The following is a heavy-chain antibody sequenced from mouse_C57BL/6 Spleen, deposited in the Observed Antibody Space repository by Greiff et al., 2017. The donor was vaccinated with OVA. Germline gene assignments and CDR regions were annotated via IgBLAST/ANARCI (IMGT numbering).Heavy chain of an antibody. CDR3: ARGITTVVAPFDY. CDR1: GYTFTSYW. CDR2: INPSNGGT. V-gene: IGHV1-53*01. J-gene: IGHJ2*01. Sequence: VQLQQPGTELVKPGASVKLSCKASGYTFTSYWMHWVKQRPGQGLEWIGNINPSNGGTNYNEKFKSKVTLTVDKSSSTAYMQISSLTAEDSAVYYCARGITTVVAPFDYWGQGTTLTVSS. D-gene: IGHD1-1*01.